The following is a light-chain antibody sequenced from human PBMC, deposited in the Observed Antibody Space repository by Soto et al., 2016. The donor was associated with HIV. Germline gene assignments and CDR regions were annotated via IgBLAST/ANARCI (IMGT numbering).Light chain of an antibody. CDR2: QDT. CDR3: QAWDTNTGV. CDR1: KLGDKY. V-gene: IGLV3-1*01. J-gene: IGLJ2*01. Sequence: SYELTQPPSASVSPGQTATITCSGDKLGDKYVCWYQQKPGQSPALLIYQDTIRPSGIPERFSGSISGNTATLTISGTQAMDEADYYCQAWDTNTGVFGGGTELTVL.